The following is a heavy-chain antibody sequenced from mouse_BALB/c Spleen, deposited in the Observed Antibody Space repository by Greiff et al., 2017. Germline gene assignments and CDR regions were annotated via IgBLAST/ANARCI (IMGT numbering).Heavy chain of an antibody. CDR2: INPSTGYT. V-gene: IGHV1-7*01. CDR1: GYTFTSYW. J-gene: IGHJ4*01. Sequence: VQGVESGAELAKPGASVKMSCKASGYTFTSYWMHWVNQRPGQGLEWIGYINPSTGYTEYNQKFKDKATLTADKSSSTAYMQLSSLTSEDSAVYYCARGIYYDYDYYAMDYWGQGTSVTVSS. D-gene: IGHD2-4*01. CDR3: ARGIYYDYDYYAMDY.